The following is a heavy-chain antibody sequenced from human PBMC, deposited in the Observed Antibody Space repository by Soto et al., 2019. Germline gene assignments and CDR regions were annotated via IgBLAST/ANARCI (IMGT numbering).Heavy chain of an antibody. D-gene: IGHD6-19*01. CDR1: GGSISSYY. CDR2: IYYSGST. J-gene: IGHJ4*02. Sequence: PSETLSLTCTVSGGSISSYYSSWIRQPPGKGLEWIGYIYYSGSTNYNPSLKSLVTISADTSKNQFSLKLSSVTAADTAVYYCATLAVAGTDDYWGQGTLVTVSS. V-gene: IGHV4-59*01. CDR3: ATLAVAGTDDY.